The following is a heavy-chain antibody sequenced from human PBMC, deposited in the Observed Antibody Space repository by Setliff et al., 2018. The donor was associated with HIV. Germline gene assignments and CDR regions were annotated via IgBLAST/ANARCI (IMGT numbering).Heavy chain of an antibody. CDR1: GVTISSHF. Sequence: SETLSLTCSVSGVTISSHFWTWIRQPGGKGLEWIGRAYTGGSTNYNPSLKSRVSMSVDTSKNQFSLTLNSVTAADTAVYYCARGSRQLTIFGVVFKTNYYFMDVWGKGTTVTVSS. V-gene: IGHV4-4*07. J-gene: IGHJ6*03. CDR2: AYTGGST. D-gene: IGHD3-3*01. CDR3: ARGSRQLTIFGVVFKTNYYFMDV.